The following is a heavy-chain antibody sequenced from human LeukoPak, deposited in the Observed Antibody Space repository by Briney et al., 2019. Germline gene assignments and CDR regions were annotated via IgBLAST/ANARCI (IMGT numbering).Heavy chain of an antibody. D-gene: IGHD5-12*01. CDR3: AGQGGIVATILFY. CDR1: GFTFSGYA. Sequence: GGSLRLSCAASGFTFSGYAMSWVRQAPGKGLEWVSAISDSGDATYYADSVRGRFTISRDNSKNTVYLQLNSLRSEDTAVYYCAGQGGIVATILFYWGQGTLVTVSS. V-gene: IGHV3-23*01. CDR2: ISDSGDAT. J-gene: IGHJ4*02.